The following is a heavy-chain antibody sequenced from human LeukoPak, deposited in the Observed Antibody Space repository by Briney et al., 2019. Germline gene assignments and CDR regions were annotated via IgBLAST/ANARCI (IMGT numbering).Heavy chain of an antibody. CDR3: ARDLGSKMDY. CDR2: ISSSSSYI. V-gene: IGHV3-21*04. Sequence: GGSLRLSCAASGFTFSSYSMNWVRQAPGKGLEWVSSISSSSSYIYYADSVKGRFTISRDNSKNTLYLQMNSLRAEDTAVYYCARDLGSKMDYWGQGTLVTVSS. D-gene: IGHD2-2*01. CDR1: GFTFSSYS. J-gene: IGHJ4*02.